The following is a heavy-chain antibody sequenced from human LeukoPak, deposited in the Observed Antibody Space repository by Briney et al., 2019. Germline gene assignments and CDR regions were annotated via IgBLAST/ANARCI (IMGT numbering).Heavy chain of an antibody. CDR2: IKEDGSEK. J-gene: IGHJ4*02. CDR1: GFIFSKYW. V-gene: IGHV3-7*04. Sequence: GGSLRLSCAASGFIFSKYWMTWVRQAPGKGLEWVANIKEDGSEKYYVDSVKGRFTISRDNAKNSLYLQMNSLRAEDTAVYYCSGGSRSVDYWGQGTLVTVSS. D-gene: IGHD3-10*01. CDR3: SGGSRSVDY.